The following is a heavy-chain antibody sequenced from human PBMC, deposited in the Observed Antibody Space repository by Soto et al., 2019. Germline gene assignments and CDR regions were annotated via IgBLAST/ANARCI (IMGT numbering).Heavy chain of an antibody. CDR2: ISGSGGST. V-gene: IGHV3-23*01. J-gene: IGHJ4*02. D-gene: IGHD4-17*01. Sequence: EVQLLESGGGLVQPGGSLRLSCAASGFTFSSYAMSWVRQAPGKGLEWVSAISGSGGSTYYADSVKGRFTLSRDNSKNTLYLQMYRLRAEDTGVYYCAKGVYGDFTPFDYWGQGTLVTVSS. CDR3: AKGVYGDFTPFDY. CDR1: GFTFSSYA.